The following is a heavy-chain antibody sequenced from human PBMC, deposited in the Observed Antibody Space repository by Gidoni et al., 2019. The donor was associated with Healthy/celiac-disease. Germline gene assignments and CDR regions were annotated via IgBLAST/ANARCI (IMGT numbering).Heavy chain of an antibody. D-gene: IGHD6-19*01. CDR3: ARELGGYSSGWYLDY. Sequence: EVQLVESGGGLVQPGGSLRLSCADSGFTFRSYSMNWVRQAPGEGLEWVSYISSSSSTIYYADSVKGRFTISRDNAKNSLYLQMNSLRAEDTAVYYCARELGGYSSGWYLDYWGQGTLVTVSS. V-gene: IGHV3-48*01. J-gene: IGHJ4*02. CDR2: ISSSSSTI. CDR1: GFTFRSYS.